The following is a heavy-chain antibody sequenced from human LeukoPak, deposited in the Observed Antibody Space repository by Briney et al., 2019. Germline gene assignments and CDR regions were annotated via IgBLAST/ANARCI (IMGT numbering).Heavy chain of an antibody. D-gene: IGHD3-9*01. Sequence: GGSLRLSCAASGFSFSNYAMSWVRQVPGKGLEWVSAISGRDDSTYYADSVKGRFTISRDTSKNTLSLQMNSLRAEDTAVYYCAKWGDYDVLTGYYDSDYWGQGTLVTVSS. V-gene: IGHV3-23*01. CDR2: ISGRDDST. J-gene: IGHJ4*02. CDR1: GFSFSNYA. CDR3: AKWGDYDVLTGYYDSDY.